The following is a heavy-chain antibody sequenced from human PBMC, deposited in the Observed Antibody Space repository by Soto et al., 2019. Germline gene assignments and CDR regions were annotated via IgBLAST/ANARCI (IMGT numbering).Heavy chain of an antibody. Sequence: QVQLVESGGGVVQPGRSLRLSCAASGFTFSSYGMHWVRQAPGKGLEWVAVIWYDGSNKYYADSVKGRFTISRDNSKNTLYLQMNSLRAEDTAVYYCARASANHPRKSWYGVWCQGTLVTVSS. D-gene: IGHD6-13*01. CDR3: ARASANHPRKSWYGV. J-gene: IGHJ4*02. CDR1: GFTFSSYG. CDR2: IWYDGSNK. V-gene: IGHV3-33*01.